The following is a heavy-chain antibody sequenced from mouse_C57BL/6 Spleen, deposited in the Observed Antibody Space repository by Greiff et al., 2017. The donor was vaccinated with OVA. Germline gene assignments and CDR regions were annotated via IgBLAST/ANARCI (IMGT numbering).Heavy chain of an antibody. CDR2: IDPSDSYT. J-gene: IGHJ4*01. CDR1: GYTFTSYW. CDR3: ARRDSSHAMDY. Sequence: VPLQESGAELVKPGASVKLSCKASGYTFTSYWMQWVKQRPGQGLEWIGEIDPSDSYTNYNQKFKGKATLTVDPSSSTAYMQLSSLTSEDSAVYYCARRDSSHAMDYWGQGTSVTVSS. V-gene: IGHV1-50*01. D-gene: IGHD2-12*01.